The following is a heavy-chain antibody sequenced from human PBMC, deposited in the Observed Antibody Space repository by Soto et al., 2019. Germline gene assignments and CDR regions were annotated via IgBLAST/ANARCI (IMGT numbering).Heavy chain of an antibody. CDR2: INHSGST. V-gene: IGHV4-34*01. CDR3: ARGWPYYYYYMDV. CDR1: GGSFSGYY. Sequence: PSETLSLTCAVYGGSFSGYYWSWIRQPPGKGLEWIGEINHSGSTNYNPSLKSRVTISVDTSKNQFSLKLSSVTAADTAVYYCARGWPYYYYYMDVWGKGTTVTVSS. J-gene: IGHJ6*03.